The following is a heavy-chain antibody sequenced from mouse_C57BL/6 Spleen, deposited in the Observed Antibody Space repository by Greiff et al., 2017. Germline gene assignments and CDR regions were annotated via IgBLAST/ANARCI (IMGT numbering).Heavy chain of an antibody. CDR1: GYTFTSYW. CDR3: AGGTYDGDYAMDY. V-gene: IGHV1-55*01. J-gene: IGHJ4*01. Sequence: QVQLQQPGAELVKPGASVKISCKASGYTFTSYWITWVKQRPGQGLEWIGDIYPGSGSTNYNEKFKSKATLTVDTSSSTAYMQLSSLTSEDSAVYYCAGGTYDGDYAMDYWGQGTSVTVSS. D-gene: IGHD1-1*02. CDR2: IYPGSGST.